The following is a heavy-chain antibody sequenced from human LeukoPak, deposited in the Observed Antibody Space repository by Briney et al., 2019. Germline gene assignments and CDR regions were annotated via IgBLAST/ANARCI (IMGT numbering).Heavy chain of an antibody. V-gene: IGHV4-4*07. CDR1: GGSISSYY. CDR3: ARIQVVVAARGAFDI. CDR2: IYTSGST. D-gene: IGHD2-15*01. J-gene: IGHJ3*02. Sequence: SETLSLTCTVSGGSISSYYWSWIRQPAGKGLEWIGRIYTSGSTNYNPSLKSRVTMSVDTSKNQFSLKLSSVTAADTDVYYCARIQVVVAARGAFDIWGQGTMVTVSS.